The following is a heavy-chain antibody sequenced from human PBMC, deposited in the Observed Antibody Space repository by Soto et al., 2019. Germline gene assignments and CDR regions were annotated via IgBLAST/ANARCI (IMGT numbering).Heavy chain of an antibody. CDR3: AKRGEIMVTGEGGYYYYYYGMDV. D-gene: IGHD5-18*01. V-gene: IGHV3-23*01. CDR1: GFTFSSYA. Sequence: GGSLRLSCAASGFTFSSYAMSWVRQAPGKGLEWVSAISGSGGSTYYADSVKGRFTISRDNSKNTLYLQMNSLRAEDTAVYYCAKRGEIMVTGEGGYYYYYYGMDVWGQGTTVTVSS. J-gene: IGHJ6*02. CDR2: ISGSGGST.